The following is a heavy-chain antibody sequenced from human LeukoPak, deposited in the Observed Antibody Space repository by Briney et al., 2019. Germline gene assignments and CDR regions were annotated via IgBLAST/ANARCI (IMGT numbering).Heavy chain of an antibody. V-gene: IGHV3-11*04. Sequence: GGSLRLSCAASGFIFSDYYMSWIRQAPGKGLEWVSYISSSGSTIYYADSVKGRFTISRDNAKNSLYLQMNSLRAEDTAVYYCARDLGTAMVTPGGIYFDYWGQGTLVTVSS. J-gene: IGHJ4*02. D-gene: IGHD5-18*01. CDR1: GFIFSDYY. CDR3: ARDLGTAMVTPGGIYFDY. CDR2: ISSSGSTI.